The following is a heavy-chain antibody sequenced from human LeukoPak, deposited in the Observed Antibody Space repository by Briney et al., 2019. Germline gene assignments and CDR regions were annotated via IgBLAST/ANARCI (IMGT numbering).Heavy chain of an antibody. V-gene: IGHV4-59*01. CDR1: GGSISSYY. D-gene: IGHD4-17*01. J-gene: IGHJ4*02. CDR3: ARDLREDGI. CDR2: IYYSGST. Sequence: SETLSLTCTVSGGSISSYYWSWIRQPPGKGLEWIGYIYYSGSTNYNPSLKSRVTISVDTSKNQFSLKLSSVTAADTAVYYCARDLREDGIWGQGTLVTVSS.